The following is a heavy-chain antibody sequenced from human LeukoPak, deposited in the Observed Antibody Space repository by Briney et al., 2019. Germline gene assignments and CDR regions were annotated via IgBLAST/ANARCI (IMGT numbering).Heavy chain of an antibody. CDR3: TRDGEFFGY. Sequence: GGSLRLSCAASGFTFSNAWMSWVRQAPGKGLEWVGRIKSKTVGGTTDYAAPVKGRFTISRDDSKNTLYLQMNSLKTEDTAVYYCTRDGEFFGYWGQGTLVTVSS. V-gene: IGHV3-15*01. D-gene: IGHD3-10*01. J-gene: IGHJ4*02. CDR2: IKSKTVGGTT. CDR1: GFTFSNAW.